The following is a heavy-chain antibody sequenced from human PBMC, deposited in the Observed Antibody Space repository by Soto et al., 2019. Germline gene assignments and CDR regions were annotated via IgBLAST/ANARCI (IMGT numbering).Heavy chain of an antibody. Sequence: EVQLVESGGDLVQPGGSLKLSCAASGLPFSGSPIHWVRQASGKGLEWVGRIRSKPNTYATAYATSVKGRFTISRDDSKNTNYLQMNSLKTEDTAVYFCTRPGFGDFVDPYDYGIDVWGQGTTVTVSS. D-gene: IGHD2-2*01. J-gene: IGHJ6*02. CDR1: GLPFSGSP. CDR3: TRPGFGDFVDPYDYGIDV. CDR2: IRSKPNTYAT. V-gene: IGHV3-73*02.